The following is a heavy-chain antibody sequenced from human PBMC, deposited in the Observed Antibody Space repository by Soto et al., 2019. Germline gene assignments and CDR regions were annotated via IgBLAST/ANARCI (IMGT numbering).Heavy chain of an antibody. CDR3: AKDSGYSSGWYVDY. CDR2: ISGSGGST. V-gene: IGHV3-23*01. J-gene: IGHJ4*02. D-gene: IGHD6-19*01. Sequence: EVQLLESGGGLVQPGGSLRLSCAASGFTFSSYAMSWVRQAPGKGLEWVSAISGSGGSTYYADSVKGRFTISRDNSKNALYLQMNSLRAEDTAVYYCAKDSGYSSGWYVDYWGQGPLVTVSS. CDR1: GFTFSSYA.